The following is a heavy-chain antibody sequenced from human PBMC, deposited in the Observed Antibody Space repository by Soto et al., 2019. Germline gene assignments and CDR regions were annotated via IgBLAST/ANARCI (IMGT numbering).Heavy chain of an antibody. CDR1: GGTFSSYA. CDR3: AGRDLIVVAEYYFDY. CDR2: IIPIFDTA. Sequence: GASVKVSCKASGGTFSSYAISWVRQAPGQGLEWMGGIIPIFDTANYAQKFQGRVTITADESTSTAYMELSSLRSEDTAVYYCAGRDLIVVAEYYFDYWGQGTLVTVS. V-gene: IGHV1-69*13. J-gene: IGHJ4*02. D-gene: IGHD3-22*01.